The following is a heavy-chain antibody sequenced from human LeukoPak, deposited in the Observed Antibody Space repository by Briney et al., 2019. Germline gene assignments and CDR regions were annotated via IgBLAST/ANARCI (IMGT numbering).Heavy chain of an antibody. CDR1: GGSISSGGYY. D-gene: IGHD4-23*01. CDR3: ARYGDNSYYFDY. Sequence: SETLSLTCTVSGGSISSGGYYWSWIRQHPGKGLEWIGYIYYSGSTYYNPSLKSRLTISVDTSKNQFSLKLGSVTAADTAVYYCARYGDNSYYFDYWGQGALVTVSS. V-gene: IGHV4-31*03. CDR2: IYYSGST. J-gene: IGHJ4*02.